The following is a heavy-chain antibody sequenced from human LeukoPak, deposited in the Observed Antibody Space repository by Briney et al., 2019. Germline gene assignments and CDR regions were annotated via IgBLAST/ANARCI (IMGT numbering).Heavy chain of an antibody. J-gene: IGHJ3*02. CDR3: ARVRETARIFDI. D-gene: IGHD1-1*01. Sequence: PSETLSLTCAVYGGSFSGYYWSWIRQPPGKGLEWIGEINHSGSTNYNPSLKSRVTISVDTSKNQFSLKLSSVTAADTAVYYCARVRETARIFDIWGQGTMVTVSS. CDR1: GGSFSGYY. CDR2: INHSGST. V-gene: IGHV4-34*01.